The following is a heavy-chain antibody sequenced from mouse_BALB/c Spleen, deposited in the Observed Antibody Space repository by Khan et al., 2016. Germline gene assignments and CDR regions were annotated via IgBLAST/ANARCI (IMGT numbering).Heavy chain of an antibody. CDR3: VRQRLLTPYWYFDV. D-gene: IGHD2-3*01. V-gene: IGHV10-1*02. CDR2: IRSKRNNYAT. J-gene: IGHJ1*01. Sequence: EVQLVESGGGLVQTKGSLKLSCAASGFTFNTYAMNWVRQAPGKGLEWVARIRSKRNNYATYYADSVKDRFTISRDDSQSMLYLQMNNLKTEDTAMYYCVRQRLLTPYWYFDVWGAGTTVTVSS. CDR1: GFTFNTYA.